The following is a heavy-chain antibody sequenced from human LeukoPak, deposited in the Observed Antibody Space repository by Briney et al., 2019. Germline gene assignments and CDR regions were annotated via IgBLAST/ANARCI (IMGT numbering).Heavy chain of an antibody. CDR3: AKESLGALYYYYGMDV. Sequence: GGSLRLSCAASGFTFSSYAMSWVRQAPGKGLEWVSAISGSGGSTYYADSVKGRFAISRDNSKNTLYLQMNSLRAEDTAVYNCAKESLGALYYYYGMDVWGQGTTVTVSS. J-gene: IGHJ6*02. CDR1: GFTFSSYA. V-gene: IGHV3-23*01. D-gene: IGHD1-26*01. CDR2: ISGSGGST.